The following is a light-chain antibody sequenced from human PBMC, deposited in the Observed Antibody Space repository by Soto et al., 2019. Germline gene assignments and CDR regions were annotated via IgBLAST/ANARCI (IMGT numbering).Light chain of an antibody. Sequence: DIQMTQSPSTLSASVGDRVTITCRASQSISTWLAWYQQKPGKAPKLLIYKASSLESGVPSRFSGSGSGTEFTLTISSLQPDDFATYYCQQYKSYLTFGGGTKVDIK. CDR3: QQYKSYLT. V-gene: IGKV1-5*03. J-gene: IGKJ4*01. CDR1: QSISTW. CDR2: KAS.